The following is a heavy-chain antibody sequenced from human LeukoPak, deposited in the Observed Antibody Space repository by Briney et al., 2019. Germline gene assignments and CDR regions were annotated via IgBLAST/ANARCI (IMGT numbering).Heavy chain of an antibody. Sequence: GGSLRLSCAASGFTFSDHYMDWVRQAPGKGLEWVGRIRNKANSYTTEYAASVKGRFTISRDDSKNSLYLQMNSLKTEDTAVYYCARAPIAAAGTDDYWGQGTLVTVSS. CDR1: GFTFSDHY. CDR3: ARAPIAAAGTDDY. J-gene: IGHJ4*02. CDR2: IRNKANSYTT. V-gene: IGHV3-72*01. D-gene: IGHD6-13*01.